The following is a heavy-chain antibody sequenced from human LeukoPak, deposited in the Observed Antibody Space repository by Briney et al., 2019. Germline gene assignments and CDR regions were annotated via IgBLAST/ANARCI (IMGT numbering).Heavy chain of an antibody. CDR1: GFTFSSYA. J-gene: IGHJ6*03. CDR2: ISGSGAST. Sequence: PGGSLRLSCAASGFTFSSYAMSWVRQAPGKGLEWVSAISGSGASTYYADSVKGRFTISRDNSKNTLYLRMNSLRAEDTAIYYCAKSGSNYYYHYMDVWGKGTTVTVSS. V-gene: IGHV3-23*01. D-gene: IGHD4-11*01. CDR3: AKSGSNYYYHYMDV.